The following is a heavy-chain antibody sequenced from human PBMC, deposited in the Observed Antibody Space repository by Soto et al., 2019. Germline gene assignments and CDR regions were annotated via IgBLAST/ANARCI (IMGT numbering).Heavy chain of an antibody. Sequence: QVQLVQSGAEVKKPGSSVKVSCKASGGTFSSYAISWVRQAPGQGLEWMGGIIRIFGTANYAQKFQGRVTITADKTTSTAYRELSSLRSEDTAVYYCARGDSQGDYYYGMDVWGQGTTVTVSS. V-gene: IGHV1-69*06. CDR3: ARGDSQGDYYYGMDV. CDR2: IIRIFGTA. CDR1: GGTFSSYA. J-gene: IGHJ6*02.